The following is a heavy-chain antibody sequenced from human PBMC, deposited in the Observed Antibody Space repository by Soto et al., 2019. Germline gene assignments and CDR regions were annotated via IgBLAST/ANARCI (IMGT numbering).Heavy chain of an antibody. V-gene: IGHV3-30*18. D-gene: IGHD3-22*01. CDR2: ISYDGSNK. Sequence: LRLSCAASGFTFSSYGMHWVRQAPGKGLEWVAVISYDGSNKYYADSVKGRFTISRDNSKNTLYLQMNSLRAEETAVYYCAKDPGDSSGYYYGYFDFSGQGTLVTVSS. J-gene: IGHJ4*02. CDR3: AKDPGDSSGYYYGYFDF. CDR1: GFTFSSYG.